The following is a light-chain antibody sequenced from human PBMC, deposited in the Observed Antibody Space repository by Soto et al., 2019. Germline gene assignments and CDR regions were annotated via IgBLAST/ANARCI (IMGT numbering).Light chain of an antibody. CDR3: LQRSNPIT. Sequence: ETELTQSPATLSVSPGERATLSCRASRTVGNYLAWYQQKPAQTPRLIIYDVSTRAPGIPPRFSAGGSGTDFTLTVSSVEPVDFVIYYCLQRSNPITCGQGTRLEIK. CDR1: RTVGNY. V-gene: IGKV3-11*01. J-gene: IGKJ5*01. CDR2: DVS.